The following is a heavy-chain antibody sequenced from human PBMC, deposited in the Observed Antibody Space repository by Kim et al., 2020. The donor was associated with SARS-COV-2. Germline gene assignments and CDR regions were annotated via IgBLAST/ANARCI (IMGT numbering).Heavy chain of an antibody. CDR2: IYPGDSDT. D-gene: IGHD6-6*01. Sequence: GESLKISCKGSGYSFTSYWIGWVRQMPGKGLEWMGIIYPGDSDTRYSPSFQGQVTISADKSISTAYLQWSSLKASDTAMYYCARQLVPRRLVRMRYFDLWGRGTLVTVSS. V-gene: IGHV5-51*01. CDR3: ARQLVPRRLVRMRYFDL. J-gene: IGHJ2*01. CDR1: GYSFTSYW.